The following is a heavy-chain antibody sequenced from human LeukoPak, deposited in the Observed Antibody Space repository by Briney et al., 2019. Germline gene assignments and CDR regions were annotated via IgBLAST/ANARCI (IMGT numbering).Heavy chain of an antibody. J-gene: IGHJ4*02. D-gene: IGHD2-2*01. V-gene: IGHV3-73*01. Sequence: GGSLRLSCAASGFTFSGSAMHWVRQASGKGLEWVGRIRSKANSYATAYDASVKGRFTISRDDSKNTAYLQMNSLKTEDTAVYYCTRLPYCSSTSCYYYFDYWGQGTLVTVSS. CDR2: IRSKANSYAT. CDR3: TRLPYCSSTSCYYYFDY. CDR1: GFTFSGSA.